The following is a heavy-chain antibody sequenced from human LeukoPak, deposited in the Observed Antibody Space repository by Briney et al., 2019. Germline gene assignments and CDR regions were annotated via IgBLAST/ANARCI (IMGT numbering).Heavy chain of an antibody. V-gene: IGHV1-8*01. J-gene: IGHJ4*02. CDR3: ARGRGDSSGWYGIVD. CDR1: GYTFTSYD. Sequence: ASSVKVSCKASGYTFTSYDINWVRQATGQGVEWMGWMNPNSGNTDYAQKFQGRVTMTRNTSISTAYMELSSLRSEDTAVYYCARGRGDSSGWYGIVDWGQGTLVTVSS. CDR2: MNPNSGNT. D-gene: IGHD6-19*01.